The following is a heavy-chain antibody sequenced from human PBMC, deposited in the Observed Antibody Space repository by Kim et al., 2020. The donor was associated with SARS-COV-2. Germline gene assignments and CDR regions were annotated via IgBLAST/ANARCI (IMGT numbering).Heavy chain of an antibody. Sequence: SETLSLTCTVSGGSISSSSYYWGWIRQPPGKGLEWIGSIYYSGSTYYNPSLKSRVTISVDTSKNQFSLKLSSVTAADTAVYYCARLPFHYCSGGSCYGQLLLVAFDYWGQGTLVTVSS. CDR2: IYYSGST. D-gene: IGHD2-15*01. J-gene: IGHJ4*02. V-gene: IGHV4-39*01. CDR1: GGSISSSSYY. CDR3: ARLPFHYCSGGSCYGQLLLVAFDY.